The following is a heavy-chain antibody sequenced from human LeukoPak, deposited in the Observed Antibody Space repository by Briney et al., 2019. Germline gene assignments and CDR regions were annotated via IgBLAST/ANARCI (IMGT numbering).Heavy chain of an antibody. V-gene: IGHV4-61*05. CDR2: IYYSGST. Sequence: SETLSLTCTVSGGSISSNNYYWGWIRQPPGKGLEWIGYIYYSGSTNYNPSLKSRVTVSVDTSKNQFSLKLYSVTAADTAVYYCASITGTTWDFDYWGQGTLVTVSS. CDR3: ASITGTTWDFDY. CDR1: GGSISSNNYY. D-gene: IGHD1-7*01. J-gene: IGHJ4*02.